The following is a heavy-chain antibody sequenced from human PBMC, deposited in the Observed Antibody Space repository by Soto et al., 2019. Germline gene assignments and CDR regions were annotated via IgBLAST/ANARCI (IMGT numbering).Heavy chain of an antibody. CDR3: ARGFGSRWFDY. J-gene: IGHJ4*02. Sequence: QVQLVQSGAEVKDPGASVKVSCRPSGYTFTANYIHWVRQAPGHGLEWMGWLSTSRGGTRFAEKFQGRVTLTRDTSISTADMELTTLTLDDTAVYYCARGFGSRWFDYWGQGTQVAVSS. D-gene: IGHD3-10*01. CDR2: LSTSRGGT. V-gene: IGHV1-2*02. CDR1: GYTFTANY.